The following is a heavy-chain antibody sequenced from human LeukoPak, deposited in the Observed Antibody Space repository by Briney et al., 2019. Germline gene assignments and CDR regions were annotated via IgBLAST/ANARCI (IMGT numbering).Heavy chain of an antibody. CDR2: IYYSGRT. CDR1: GGSIRSSYYY. CDR3: ARDRYDSYPMDV. Sequence: SETLSLTCTVSGGSIRSSYYYWSWIRQHPGKGLEWIGYIYYSGRTYYNPPLKSRVTISVDTSKNQFSLKLNSVTAADTAVYYCARDRYDSYPMDVWGQGTTVTVSS. J-gene: IGHJ6*02. D-gene: IGHD3-3*01. V-gene: IGHV4-31*03.